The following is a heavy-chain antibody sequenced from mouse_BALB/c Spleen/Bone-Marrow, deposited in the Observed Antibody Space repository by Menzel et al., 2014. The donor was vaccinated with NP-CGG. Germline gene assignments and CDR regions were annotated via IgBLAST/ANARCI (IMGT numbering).Heavy chain of an antibody. CDR2: TSSGSSTI. J-gene: IGHJ4*01. V-gene: IGHV5-17*02. CDR3: ARSRGNYLYYAMDY. D-gene: IGHD2-1*01. CDR1: GFTFSSFG. Sequence: EVKVVESGGGLVQPGGSRKLSCAASGFTFSSFGMHWVRQAPEKELEWVAYTSSGSSTIYYADTVKGRFTISRDNPKNTLFLQMTSLRSEDTAMYYCARSRGNYLYYAMDYWGQGTSVTVSS.